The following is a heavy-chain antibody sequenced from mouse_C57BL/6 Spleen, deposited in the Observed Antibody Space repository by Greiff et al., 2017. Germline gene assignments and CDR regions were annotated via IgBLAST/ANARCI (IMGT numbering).Heavy chain of an antibody. CDR1: GYTFTDYN. V-gene: IGHV1-18*01. D-gene: IGHD1-1*01. Sequence: VQLQQSGPELVKPGASVKIPCKASGYTFTDYNMDWVKQSHGKSLEWIGDINPNNGGTIYNQKFKGKATLTVDKSSSTAYMELRSLTSEDTAVYYCARGGSTVVGPYWYFDVWGTGTTVTVSS. CDR2: INPNNGGT. J-gene: IGHJ1*03. CDR3: ARGGSTVVGPYWYFDV.